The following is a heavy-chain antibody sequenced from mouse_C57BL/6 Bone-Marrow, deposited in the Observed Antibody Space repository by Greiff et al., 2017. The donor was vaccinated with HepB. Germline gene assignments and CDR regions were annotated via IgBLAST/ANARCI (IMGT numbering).Heavy chain of an antibody. D-gene: IGHD1-1*01. Sequence: VQLQQSGAELARPGASVKLSCKASGYTFTSYGISWVKQRTGKGLEWIGEIYPRSGNTYYNEKFKGKATLTADKSSSTAYMELRSLTSEDSAVYFCASPNYGSSYVDYFDYWGQGTTLTVSS. V-gene: IGHV1-81*01. CDR3: ASPNYGSSYVDYFDY. CDR2: IYPRSGNT. CDR1: GYTFTSYG. J-gene: IGHJ2*01.